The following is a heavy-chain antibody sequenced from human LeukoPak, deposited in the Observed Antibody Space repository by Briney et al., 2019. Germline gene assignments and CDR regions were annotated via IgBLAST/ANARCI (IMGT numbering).Heavy chain of an antibody. CDR3: ARLVRDYGDYGGYFDY. CDR1: GGSISSSSYY. D-gene: IGHD4-17*01. Sequence: SETLSLTCTVSGGSISSSSYYWGWIRQPPGKGLQWIVSIYYSGSTYYNPSLKSRVTISVDTSKNQFSLKLSSVTAADTAVYYCARLVRDYGDYGGYFDYWGQGTLVTVSS. CDR2: IYYSGST. V-gene: IGHV4-39*01. J-gene: IGHJ4*02.